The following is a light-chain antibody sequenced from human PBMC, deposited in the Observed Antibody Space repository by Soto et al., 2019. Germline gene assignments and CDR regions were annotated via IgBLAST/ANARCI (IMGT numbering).Light chain of an antibody. CDR2: EVT. J-gene: IGLJ1*01. CDR3: SSQTSGSTRV. Sequence: QSALTQPASLSGSPGQSIAISYAGTSCDVGGYDYVSWYQQQPDKAPKLMIYEVTKRPSGVSNRFSGSKSGNTASLTISGLQPEDEADYYCSSQTSGSTRVFGTGTKLTVL. CDR1: SCDVGGYDY. V-gene: IGLV2-14*01.